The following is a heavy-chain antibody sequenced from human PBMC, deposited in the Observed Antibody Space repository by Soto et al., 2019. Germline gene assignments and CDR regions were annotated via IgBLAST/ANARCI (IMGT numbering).Heavy chain of an antibody. Sequence: VASVKVSCKASGYTFTRYGISWVRQAPGQGLEWMGWISAYNGNTNYAQKLQGRVTMTTDTSTSTAYMELRSLRSDDTAVYYCAREPVGGFLEWLCYFDYWGQGTLVTVSS. J-gene: IGHJ4*02. CDR1: GYTFTRYG. V-gene: IGHV1-18*04. CDR2: ISAYNGNT. CDR3: AREPVGGFLEWLCYFDY. D-gene: IGHD3-3*01.